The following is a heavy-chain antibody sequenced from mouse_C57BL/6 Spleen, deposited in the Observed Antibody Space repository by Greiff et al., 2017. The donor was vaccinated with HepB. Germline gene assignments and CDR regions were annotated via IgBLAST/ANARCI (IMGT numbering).Heavy chain of an antibody. CDR2: IYPGSGNT. V-gene: IGHV1-76*01. J-gene: IGHJ2*01. CDR3: ATYDYDSFDY. D-gene: IGHD2-4*01. Sequence: QVHVKQSGAELVRPGASVKLSCKASGYTFTDYYINWVKQRPGQGLEWIARIYPGSGNTYYNEKFKGKATLTAEKSSSTAYMQLSSLTSEDSAVYFCATYDYDSFDYWGQGTTLTVSS. CDR1: GYTFTDYY.